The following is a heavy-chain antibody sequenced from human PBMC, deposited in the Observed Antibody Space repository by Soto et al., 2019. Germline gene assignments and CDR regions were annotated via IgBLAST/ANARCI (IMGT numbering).Heavy chain of an antibody. J-gene: IGHJ6*02. D-gene: IGHD5-12*01. CDR3: ARRGYSGYELYGMDV. Sequence: GESLKISCKGSGYSFPTYWIGWVRQTPGKGLEWMGIIHPGDSGTRYSPSFQGQVTISADKSISTAYLQWSSLKASDTAMYYCARRGYSGYELYGMDVWGQGTTVTVSS. CDR2: IHPGDSGT. CDR1: GYSFPTYW. V-gene: IGHV5-51*01.